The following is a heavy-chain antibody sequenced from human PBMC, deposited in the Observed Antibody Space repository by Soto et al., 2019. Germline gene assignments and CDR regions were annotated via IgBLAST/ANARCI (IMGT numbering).Heavy chain of an antibody. V-gene: IGHV3-33*01. CDR2: IWYDGSNK. CDR1: GFTFSSYG. D-gene: IGHD2-2*01. J-gene: IGHJ4*02. Sequence: GGSLRLSCAASGFTFSSYGMHWVRQAPGKGLEWVAVIWYDGSNKYYADSVKGRFTISRDNSKNTLYLQMNSLRAEDTAVYYCARVGCSSTRCYYYFDYWGQGTLVTVSS. CDR3: ARVGCSSTRCYYYFDY.